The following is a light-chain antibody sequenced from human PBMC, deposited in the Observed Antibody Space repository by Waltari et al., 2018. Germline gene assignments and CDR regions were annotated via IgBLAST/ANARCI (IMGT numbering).Light chain of an antibody. CDR1: SLRRYY. CDR2: GQD. CDR3: LSRDTSSTRL. J-gene: IGLJ2*01. Sequence: SSELTQDPAVSVALGQTVRITCQGDSLRRYYASWYQQRPGQAPILVLYGQDNRPSGIPARFAGSTSGNTASLTITGAQAEDEADYYCLSRDTSSTRLFGGGTRLTV. V-gene: IGLV3-19*01.